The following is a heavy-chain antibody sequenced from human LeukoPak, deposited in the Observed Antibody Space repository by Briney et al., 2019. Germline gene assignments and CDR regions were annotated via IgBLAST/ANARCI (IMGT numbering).Heavy chain of an antibody. J-gene: IGHJ4*02. D-gene: IGHD4-11*01. CDR2: IYYSGST. V-gene: IGHV4-61*01. CDR1: GGSISSGSYY. Sequence: SETLSLTCTVSGGSISSGSYYWSWIRQPPGKGLEWIGYIYYSGSTNYNPSLKSRATISVDTSKNQFSLKLSSVTAADTAVYYCARGMTKIDYWGQGTLVTVSS. CDR3: ARGMTKIDY.